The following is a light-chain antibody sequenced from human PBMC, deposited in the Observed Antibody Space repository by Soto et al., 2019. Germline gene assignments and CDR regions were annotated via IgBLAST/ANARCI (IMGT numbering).Light chain of an antibody. CDR1: SGDVGGYDH. V-gene: IGLV2-14*01. Sequence: QSALTQPASVSGSPGQSITISCTGASGDVGGYDHVSWYQHHPDKAPKLLIYEVRTRPSGVSNRFSGSKSGNTASLTISGLQAEDEAYYYCTSFTSTSSLVFGGGTKLTVL. CDR3: TSFTSTSSLV. J-gene: IGLJ2*01. CDR2: EVR.